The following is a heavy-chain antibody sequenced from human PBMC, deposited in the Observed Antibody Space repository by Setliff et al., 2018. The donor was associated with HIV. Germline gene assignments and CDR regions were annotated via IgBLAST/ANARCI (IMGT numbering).Heavy chain of an antibody. J-gene: IGHJ4*02. Sequence: PSETLSLTCAVSGGSISSSNWWSWIRQPPGKGLEWIGEIYHSGIVNYNPSLQSRVTISTDTSKNQFSLRLNSVTVADTAVYYCARVRLRVPPSIFDYWGMGSLVTVS. V-gene: IGHV4-4*02. D-gene: IGHD2-2*01. CDR1: GGSISSSNW. CDR3: ARVRLRVPPSIFDY. CDR2: IYHSGIV.